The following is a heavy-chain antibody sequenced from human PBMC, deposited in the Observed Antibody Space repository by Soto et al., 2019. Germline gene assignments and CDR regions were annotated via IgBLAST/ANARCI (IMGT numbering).Heavy chain of an antibody. V-gene: IGHV3-7*01. CDR3: ARARQSSGWYWLFGSYFDY. Sequence: EVQLVESGGGLVQPGGSLRLSCAASGFIFSDYWMSWVRQAPGKGLEWVANIKQDGSEKYYVDSVKGRFTISRDNAKKSLYLQMDSLRAEDTAVYYCARARQSSGWYWLFGSYFDYWGQGAPVTVSS. CDR2: IKQDGSEK. D-gene: IGHD6-19*01. CDR1: GFIFSDYW. J-gene: IGHJ4*02.